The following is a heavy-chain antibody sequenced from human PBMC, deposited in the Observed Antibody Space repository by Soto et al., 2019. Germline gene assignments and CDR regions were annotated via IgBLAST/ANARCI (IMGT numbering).Heavy chain of an antibody. V-gene: IGHV3-30-3*01. J-gene: IGHJ4*02. CDR3: ARDRGYDSSGACFDY. Sequence: QVQLVESGGGVVQPGRSLRLSCAASGFTFSSYAMHWDRQAPGKGLEWVAVISYDGSNKYYADSVKGRFTISRDNSKNTLYLQMNSLRAEDTAVYYCARDRGYDSSGACFDYWGQGTLVTVSS. D-gene: IGHD3-22*01. CDR1: GFTFSSYA. CDR2: ISYDGSNK.